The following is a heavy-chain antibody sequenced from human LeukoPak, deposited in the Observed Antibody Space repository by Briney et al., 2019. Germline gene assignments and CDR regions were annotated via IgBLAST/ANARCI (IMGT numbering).Heavy chain of an antibody. CDR2: ISGGGSRT. V-gene: IGHV3-23*01. Sequence: GGSLRLSCAASGFSFSNYAMTWVRQAPGKGLEWVSSISGGGSRTYYADSVKGRFTISRDISKNTLYLQMNSLRAEDTAVYYCARSSGYYYSYGMDVWGQGTTVTVSS. J-gene: IGHJ6*02. CDR1: GFSFSNYA. D-gene: IGHD3-22*01. CDR3: ARSSGYYYSYGMDV.